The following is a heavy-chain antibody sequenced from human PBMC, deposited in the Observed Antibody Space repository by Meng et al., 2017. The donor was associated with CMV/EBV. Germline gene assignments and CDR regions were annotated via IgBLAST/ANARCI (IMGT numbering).Heavy chain of an antibody. Sequence: GESLKISCAASGFTFSSYGMHWVRQAPGQGLERMGWINPNSGGTNYAQKFQGRFTISRDNSKNTLYLQMNSLRAEDTAVYYCAKPIVVVPAAIESGFDYWGQGTLVTVSS. CDR2: INPNSGGT. CDR3: AKPIVVVPAAIESGFDY. V-gene: IGHV1-2*02. D-gene: IGHD2-2*01. J-gene: IGHJ4*02. CDR1: GFTFSSYG.